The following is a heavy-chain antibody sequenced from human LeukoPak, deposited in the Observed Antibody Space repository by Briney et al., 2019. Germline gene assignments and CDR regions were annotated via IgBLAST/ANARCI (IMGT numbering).Heavy chain of an antibody. J-gene: IGHJ1*01. Sequence: PSETLSLTCTVSGGSITSSSYYWGWIRQPPGKGLQWIGSFYYSGSTYYNPSLKSRVTIYVDTSKNQFSLKLSSVTAADTAVYYCARGDSTVTPKYFQYWGQGTLVTVSS. CDR3: ARGDSTVTPKYFQY. D-gene: IGHD4-23*01. CDR1: GGSITSSSYY. V-gene: IGHV4-39*07. CDR2: FYYSGST.